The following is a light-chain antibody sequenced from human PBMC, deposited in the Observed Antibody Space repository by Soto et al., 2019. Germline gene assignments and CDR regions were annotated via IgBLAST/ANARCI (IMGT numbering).Light chain of an antibody. CDR2: ATS. V-gene: IGKV1-39*01. CDR1: QDIRSY. J-gene: IGKJ1*01. Sequence: DIQMTQSPSSLSASVGDRVTITCLAGQDIRSYLNWYQQKPGKAPQLLIYATSFLQIGVPSRFSASGSGTDFSLVITDLQLEDSATYYCQQGYTSRWTSGQGTKVEI. CDR3: QQGYTSRWT.